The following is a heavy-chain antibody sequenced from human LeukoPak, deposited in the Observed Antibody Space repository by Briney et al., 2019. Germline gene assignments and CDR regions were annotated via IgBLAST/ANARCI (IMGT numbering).Heavy chain of an antibody. D-gene: IGHD3-22*01. Sequence: GESLKISCKGSGYSFTSYWIGWVRQMPGKGLERMGIIYPGDSDTRYSPSFQGQVTISADKSISTAYLQWSSLKASDTAMYYCASYTYYYDSSGPDAFDIWGQGTMVTVSS. CDR3: ASYTYYYDSSGPDAFDI. J-gene: IGHJ3*02. V-gene: IGHV5-51*01. CDR1: GYSFTSYW. CDR2: IYPGDSDT.